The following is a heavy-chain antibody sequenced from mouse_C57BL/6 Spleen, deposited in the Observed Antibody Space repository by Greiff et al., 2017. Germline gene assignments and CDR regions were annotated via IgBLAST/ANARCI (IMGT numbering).Heavy chain of an antibody. CDR2: IDPEDGDT. Sequence: EVQLQQSGAELVRPGASVKLSCTASGFNIKDYYMHWVKQRPEQGLEWIGRIDPEDGDTEYDPKFQGKAKMTADNSSNTASLQLSSLTSEDTAVYYCTTGNDYYMSSYFDSWGQGTTLTGSS. J-gene: IGHJ2*01. V-gene: IGHV14-1*01. CDR1: GFNIKDYY. D-gene: IGHD1-1*01. CDR3: TTGNDYYMSSYFDS.